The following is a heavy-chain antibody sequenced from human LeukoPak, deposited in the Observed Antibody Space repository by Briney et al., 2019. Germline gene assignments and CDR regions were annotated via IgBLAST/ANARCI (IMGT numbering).Heavy chain of an antibody. CDR3: ARGAEYYAIWRGYAGYSDY. J-gene: IGHJ4*02. Sequence: SETLSLTCTVSGYSISSGYYWGWIRQPPGKGLEWVGSISHRGSTYYNPSLRSRITISLDRSKQKFSLKLTSVTAADTAVYFCARGAEYYAIWRGYAGYSDYWGQGISVTVSS. CDR1: GYSISSGYY. CDR2: ISHRGST. V-gene: IGHV4-38-2*02. D-gene: IGHD3-3*01.